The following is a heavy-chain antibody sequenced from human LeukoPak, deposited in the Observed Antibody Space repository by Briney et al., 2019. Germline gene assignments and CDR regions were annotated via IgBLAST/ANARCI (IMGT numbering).Heavy chain of an antibody. Sequence: TLSLTCTVPGGSISSGSYYWSWIRQPAGQGLEWIGRIYTSGSTNYNPSLKSRVTISVDTSKNQFSLKLSSVTAADTAVYYCARDAHYYDSSGYVWYYGMDVWGQGTTVTVSS. V-gene: IGHV4-61*02. CDR2: IYTSGST. CDR1: GGSISSGSYY. CDR3: ARDAHYYDSSGYVWYYGMDV. J-gene: IGHJ6*02. D-gene: IGHD3-22*01.